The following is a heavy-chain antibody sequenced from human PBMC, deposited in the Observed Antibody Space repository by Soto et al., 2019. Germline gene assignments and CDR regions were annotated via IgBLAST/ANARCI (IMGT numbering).Heavy chain of an antibody. CDR1: GDSISSSY. Sequence: SETLSLTCTVSGDSISSSYWSWIRQPPGKGLEWIGYIYYSGSTKYNPSLKSRVTISVDTSKNRFSLRLSSVTAADTAVYYCARVWGGAFDFWGQGTMVTVSS. CDR3: ARVWGGAFDF. J-gene: IGHJ3*01. D-gene: IGHD3-10*01. CDR2: IYYSGST. V-gene: IGHV4-59*01.